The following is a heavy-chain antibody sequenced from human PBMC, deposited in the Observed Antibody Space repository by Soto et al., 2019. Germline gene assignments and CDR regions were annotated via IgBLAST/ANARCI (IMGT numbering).Heavy chain of an antibody. CDR1: GGSISSSDYY. CDR2: IYYTGRT. J-gene: IGHJ4*01. CDR3: ARHGGYYLDLFDY. Sequence: QLQLQESGPGLVKPSETLSLTCTVSGGSISSSDYYWGWIRQPPGKGLEWIGSIYYTGRTTSNPSLKSRVTISVDTSKKQFSLRLRSVTAADTAVYYCARHGGYYLDLFDYWGQGTLVTVSP. V-gene: IGHV4-39*01. D-gene: IGHD3-22*01.